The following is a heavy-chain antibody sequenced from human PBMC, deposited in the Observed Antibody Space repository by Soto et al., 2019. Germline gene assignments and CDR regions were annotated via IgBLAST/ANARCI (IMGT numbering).Heavy chain of an antibody. V-gene: IGHV1-2*04. J-gene: IGHJ4*02. Sequence: ASVKVSCKASGYTFTGYYMHWVRQAPGQGLEWMGWINPNSGGTNYAQKFQGWVTMTRDTSFSTAYMELSRLKSDDTAVYYCARGSVGPTTDFDYWGQGTLVTVSS. D-gene: IGHD1-26*01. CDR3: ARGSVGPTTDFDY. CDR1: GYTFTGYY. CDR2: INPNSGGT.